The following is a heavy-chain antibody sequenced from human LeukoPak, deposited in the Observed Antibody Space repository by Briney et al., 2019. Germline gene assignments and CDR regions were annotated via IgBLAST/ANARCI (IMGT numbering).Heavy chain of an antibody. Sequence: ASMKVSCKASGGTFSSYAISWVRQAPGQGLEWMGGIIPIFGTANYAQKFQGRVTITADESTSTAYMELSSLRSEDTAVYYCARDSKRSLGYCSGGSCYYGGYWGQGTLVTVSS. J-gene: IGHJ4*02. D-gene: IGHD2-15*01. CDR1: GGTFSSYA. V-gene: IGHV1-69*13. CDR2: IIPIFGTA. CDR3: ARDSKRSLGYCSGGSCYYGGY.